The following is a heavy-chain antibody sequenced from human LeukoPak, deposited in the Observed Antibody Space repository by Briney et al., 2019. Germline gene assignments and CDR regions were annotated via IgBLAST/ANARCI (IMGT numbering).Heavy chain of an antibody. V-gene: IGHV3-23*01. CDR1: VFTFISYA. J-gene: IGHJ4*02. D-gene: IGHD3-22*01. Sequence: GGSLRLSCAASVFTFISYAMSWARQAPGKGLEWVSAIIGSGGSTYYAYSVKVRFTISRDNSKNKLYLQLNRQRDDDTAVYYCAKDHSYDSSGYSDYWGQGTLVTVSS. CDR3: AKDHSYDSSGYSDY. CDR2: IIGSGGST.